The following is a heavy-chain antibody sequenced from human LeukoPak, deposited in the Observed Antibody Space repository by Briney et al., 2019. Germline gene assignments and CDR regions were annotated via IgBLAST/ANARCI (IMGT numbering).Heavy chain of an antibody. CDR2: IGGRDDRT. D-gene: IGHD3-3*01. Sequence: GGSLRLSCAASGFTFTGHTMTWLRQAPGKGLEWVSIIGGRDDRTYYADSVEGRFTISRENSKNILYLQMSSLRAEDTVVYYCAKDPNPLYDFWSGYKWGQGALVTVSS. V-gene: IGHV3-23*01. J-gene: IGHJ4*02. CDR1: GFTFTGHT. CDR3: AKDPNPLYDFWSGYK.